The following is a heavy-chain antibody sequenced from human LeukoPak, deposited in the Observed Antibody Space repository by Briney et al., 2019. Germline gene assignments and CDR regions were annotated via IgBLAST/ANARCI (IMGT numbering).Heavy chain of an antibody. Sequence: ASVKVSCKASGYTFTSYAMHWVRHAPGQRLEWMGWINAGNGNTKYSQKFQGRVTITRDTSASTAYMELSSLRSEDTAVYYCARSDSSSWYLFDYWGQGTLVTVSS. CDR2: INAGNGNT. CDR3: ARSDSSSWYLFDY. D-gene: IGHD6-13*01. V-gene: IGHV1-3*01. CDR1: GYTFTSYA. J-gene: IGHJ4*02.